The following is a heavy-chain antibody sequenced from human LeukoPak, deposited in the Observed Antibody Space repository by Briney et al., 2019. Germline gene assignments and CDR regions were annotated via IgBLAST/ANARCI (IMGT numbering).Heavy chain of an antibody. Sequence: GASVKVSCKASGGTFSSYAISWVRQAPGQGLEWMGGIIPIFGTANYAQKFQGRVTITADESTSTAYMEPSSLRSEDTAVYYCATGGHYYDFWSGYSHWGQGTLVTVSS. D-gene: IGHD3-3*01. CDR1: GGTFSSYA. CDR2: IIPIFGTA. V-gene: IGHV1-69*13. J-gene: IGHJ4*02. CDR3: ATGGHYYDFWSGYSH.